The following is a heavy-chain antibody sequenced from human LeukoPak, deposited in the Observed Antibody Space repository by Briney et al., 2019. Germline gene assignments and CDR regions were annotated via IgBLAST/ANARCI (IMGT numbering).Heavy chain of an antibody. J-gene: IGHJ4*02. V-gene: IGHV3-66*01. Sequence: PGGSLRLSCAASGFTVSSNYMSWVRQAPGKGLEWVSLIYSGGSTYYADSVKGRFTISRDDSKNTLYLQMYSLRAEDTAVYYCATREFPGGYFDYWGQGILVTVSS. CDR3: ATREFPGGYFDY. CDR1: GFTVSSNY. D-gene: IGHD2-21*01. CDR2: IYSGGST.